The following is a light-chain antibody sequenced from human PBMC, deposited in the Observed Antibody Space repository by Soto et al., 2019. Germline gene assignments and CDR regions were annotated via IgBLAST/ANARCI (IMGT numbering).Light chain of an antibody. CDR2: SYN. CDR3: AAWDDSLDGYV. V-gene: IGLV1-44*01. CDR1: RPNIGGES. J-gene: IGLJ1*01. Sequence: QSVLTPPPSPSGTPGQRVTISCSGSRPNIGGESVNWYQQLPGTAPKLLIYSYNQRPSGVPDRFSGSKSGTSASLAISGLQSEDEADYICAAWDDSLDGYVFGTGTKVTVL.